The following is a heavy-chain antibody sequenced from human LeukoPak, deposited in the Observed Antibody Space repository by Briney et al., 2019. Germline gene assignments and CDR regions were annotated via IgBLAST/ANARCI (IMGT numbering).Heavy chain of an antibody. V-gene: IGHV4-61*02. J-gene: IGHJ4*02. CDR3: ARDLQQLVQVLFDY. D-gene: IGHD6-13*01. CDR2: IYTSGST. Sequence: PSETLSLTCTVSGGSISSGSYYWSWIRQPAGKGLEWIGRIYTSGSTNYNPSLKSRVTISVDTSKNQFSLKLSSVTAADTAVYYCARDLQQLVQVLFDYWGQGTLVTVSS. CDR1: GGSISSGSYY.